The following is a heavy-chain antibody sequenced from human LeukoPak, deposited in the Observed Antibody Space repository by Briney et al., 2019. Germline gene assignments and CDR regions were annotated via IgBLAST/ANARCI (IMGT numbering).Heavy chain of an antibody. CDR3: ARDAQRGFDYSNSLKN. CDR2: IWSDATNR. CDR1: GFTFTNYG. V-gene: IGHV3-33*01. D-gene: IGHD4-11*01. J-gene: IGHJ4*01. Sequence: GRSLRLSCAASGFTFTNYGMHWVRQAPGKGLEWVAVIWSDATNRFYADSVKGRFTISRDNSQNTVFLQMNSLRVKDTAIYYCARDAQRGFDYSNSLKNWGHGTLVTVSS.